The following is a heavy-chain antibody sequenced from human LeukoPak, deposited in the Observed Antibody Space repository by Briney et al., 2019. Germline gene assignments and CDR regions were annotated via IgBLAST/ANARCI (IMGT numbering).Heavy chain of an antibody. CDR3: ARDAQWLVPEGYYYYMDV. CDR1: GFTLSRYN. Sequence: PGGSLRLSCAASGFTLSRYNMNWVRQAPGKGLERVSSISSRSSYIFYADSVKGRFTISRDNAKNSLYLQMNSLGAEDTAVYYCARDAQWLVPEGYYYYMDVWGKGTTVTVSS. J-gene: IGHJ6*03. D-gene: IGHD6-19*01. CDR2: ISSRSSYI. V-gene: IGHV3-21*01.